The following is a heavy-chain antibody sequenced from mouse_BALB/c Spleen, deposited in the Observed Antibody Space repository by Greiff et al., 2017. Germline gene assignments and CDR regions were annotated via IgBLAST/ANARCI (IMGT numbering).Heavy chain of an antibody. Sequence: DVKLVESGGGLVQPGGSRKLSCAASGFTFSSFGMHWVRQAPEKGLEWVAYISSGSSTIYYADTVTGRFTISRDNPKNTLFLQMTSLRSEDTAMYYCAGYYGPYGAYWGQGTLVTVSA. CDR1: GFTFSSFG. J-gene: IGHJ3*01. CDR2: ISSGSSTI. D-gene: IGHD2-1*01. V-gene: IGHV5-17*02. CDR3: AGYYGPYGAY.